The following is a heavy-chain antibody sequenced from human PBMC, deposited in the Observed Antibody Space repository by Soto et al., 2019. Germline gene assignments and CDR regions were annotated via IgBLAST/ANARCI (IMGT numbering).Heavy chain of an antibody. V-gene: IGHV4-38-2*02. J-gene: IGHJ6*02. D-gene: IGHD3-22*01. CDR2: VYHTGNT. CDR3: ARDRIVTKPPAPYYLYYGVDV. Sequence: SETLSLTCGVSNFSISSAYYWAWIRQPPGKGLEWIASVYHTGNTYFNPSLKSRVTISVDTSKNQFSLRLRPVTAADTAIYYCARDRIVTKPPAPYYLYYGVDVWGQGTTVTVSS. CDR1: NFSISSAYY.